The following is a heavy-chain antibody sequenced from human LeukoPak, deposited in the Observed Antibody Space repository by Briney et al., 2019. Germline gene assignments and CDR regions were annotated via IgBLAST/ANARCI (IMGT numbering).Heavy chain of an antibody. CDR3: AKDGELLKYYFDY. Sequence: GGSLRLSCAASGFTFSSYAMSWVRQAPGKGLEWVSAISGSGGSTYYAGSVKGRFTISRDNSKNTLYLQMNSLRAEDTAVYYCAKDGELLKYYFDYWGQGTLVTVSS. D-gene: IGHD1-26*01. J-gene: IGHJ4*02. CDR2: ISGSGGST. CDR1: GFTFSSYA. V-gene: IGHV3-23*01.